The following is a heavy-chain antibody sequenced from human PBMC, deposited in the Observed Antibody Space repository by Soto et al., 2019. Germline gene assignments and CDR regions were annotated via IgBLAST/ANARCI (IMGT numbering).Heavy chain of an antibody. Sequence: GASLKISCKGSGYSFTSYWIGWVRQMPGKGLEWMGIIHPGDSDTRYSPSFQGQVTISADKSISTAYLQWSSLKASDTAMYYCTRTSADGKNYYGMDVWGQGTTVTVS. CDR2: IHPGDSDT. J-gene: IGHJ6*02. CDR3: TRTSADGKNYYGMDV. V-gene: IGHV5-51*01. D-gene: IGHD6-13*01. CDR1: GYSFTSYW.